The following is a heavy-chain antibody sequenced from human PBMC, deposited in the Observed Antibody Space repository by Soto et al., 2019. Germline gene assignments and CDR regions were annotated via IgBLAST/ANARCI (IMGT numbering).Heavy chain of an antibody. CDR3: ARASTGGSFYYYHGMDV. CDR2: LTYSGST. V-gene: IGHV4-59*11. CDR1: GGSISSHY. D-gene: IGHD2-8*02. Sequence: SETLSLTCTVSGGSISSHYWSWIRQPPGKGLECIGTLTYSGSTNYNPSLKSRVTISSDTSKNQFSLKLSSVTAADTAVYYCARASTGGSFYYYHGMDVWGQGTTVTVSS. J-gene: IGHJ6*02.